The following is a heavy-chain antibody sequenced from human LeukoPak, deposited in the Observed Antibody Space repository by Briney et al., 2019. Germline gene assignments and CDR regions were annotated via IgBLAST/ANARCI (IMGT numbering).Heavy chain of an antibody. V-gene: IGHV3-7*03. J-gene: IGHJ4*02. D-gene: IGHD6-19*01. CDR1: GPAFRRIW. CDR2: IKEDGGVD. CDR3: ARDSRWLLDY. Sequence: GGPLRLSCAAPGPAFRRIWMSWVRKPPGKAWEWVANIKEDGGVDYYVDSVKGRFTISRDNTKTALYLQMNNLRADDTAVYFCARDSRWLLDYWGQGTLITVSS.